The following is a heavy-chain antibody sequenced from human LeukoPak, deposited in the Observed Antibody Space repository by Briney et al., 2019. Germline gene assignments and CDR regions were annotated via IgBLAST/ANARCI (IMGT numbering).Heavy chain of an antibody. CDR2: IYYSGST. D-gene: IGHD6-19*01. J-gene: IGHJ4*02. V-gene: IGHV4-59*12. CDR3: ARDLLSTAGYFDY. CDR1: GGSISSYY. Sequence: SETLSLTCTVSGGSISSYYWSWIRQPPGKGPEWIGYIYYSGSTNYNPSLKSRVTISVDTSKNQFSLKLSSVTAADTAVYYCARDLLSTAGYFDYWGQGTLVTVSS.